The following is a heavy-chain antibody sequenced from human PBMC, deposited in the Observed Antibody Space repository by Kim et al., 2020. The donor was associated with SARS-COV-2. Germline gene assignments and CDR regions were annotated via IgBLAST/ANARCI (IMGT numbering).Heavy chain of an antibody. CDR1: GGSFSGYY. V-gene: IGHV4-34*01. CDR2: INHSGST. CDR3: ASLYGSGSYYNEGSYYYGMDV. D-gene: IGHD3-10*01. Sequence: SETLSLTCAVYGGSFSGYYWSWIRQPPGKGLEWIGEINHSGSTNYNPSLKSRVTISVDTSKNQFSLKLSSVTAADTAVYYCASLYGSGSYYNEGSYYYGMDVWGQGTTVTVSS. J-gene: IGHJ6*02.